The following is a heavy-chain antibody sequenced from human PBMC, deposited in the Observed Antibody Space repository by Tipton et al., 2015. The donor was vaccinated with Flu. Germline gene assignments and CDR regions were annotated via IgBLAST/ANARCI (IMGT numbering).Heavy chain of an antibody. CDR2: IGSAGDT. D-gene: IGHD3-3*01. CDR3: ARDHPPSITVLGEITDYFGMDV. J-gene: IGHJ6*02. Sequence: SLRLSCAASGFTFSSYDMHWVRQATGKGLEWVSAIGSAGDTYYVDSVKGRFTISRDNAKNSLYLQMNSLRAEDTATYYCARDHPPSITVLGEITDYFGMDVWGQGTTVTVSS. V-gene: IGHV3-13*01. CDR1: GFTFSSYD.